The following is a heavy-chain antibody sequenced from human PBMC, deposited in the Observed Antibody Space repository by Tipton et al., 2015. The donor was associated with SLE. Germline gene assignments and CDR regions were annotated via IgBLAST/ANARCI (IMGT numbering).Heavy chain of an antibody. CDR2: IYYSGST. Sequence: TLSLTCTVSGGSISSRSYYWGWIRQPPGKGLEWIGSIYYSGSTDYNPSLKSRVTISVDTSKNQFSLKLSSVTAADTAVYYYARPPRQMYYYGSGSYPNWFAPWGQGTLVTVSS. J-gene: IGHJ5*02. D-gene: IGHD3-10*01. V-gene: IGHV4-39*07. CDR1: GGSISSRSYY. CDR3: ARPPRQMYYYGSGSYPNWFAP.